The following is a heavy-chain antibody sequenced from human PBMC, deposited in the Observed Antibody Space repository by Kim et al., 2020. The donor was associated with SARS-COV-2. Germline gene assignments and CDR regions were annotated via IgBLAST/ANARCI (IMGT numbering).Heavy chain of an antibody. J-gene: IGHJ5*02. Sequence: SETLSLTCAVYGGSFSGYYWSWIRQPPGKGLEWIGEINHSGSTNYNPSLKSRVTISVDTSKNQFSLKLSSVTAADTAVYYCARVRTYYYGSGSYYMGNYNWFDPWGQGTLVTVSS. CDR2: INHSGST. CDR3: ARVRTYYYGSGSYYMGNYNWFDP. V-gene: IGHV4-34*01. CDR1: GGSFSGYY. D-gene: IGHD3-10*01.